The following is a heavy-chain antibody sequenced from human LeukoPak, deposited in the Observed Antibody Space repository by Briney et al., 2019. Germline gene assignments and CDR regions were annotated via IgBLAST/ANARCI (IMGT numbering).Heavy chain of an antibody. D-gene: IGHD3-22*01. CDR1: GFIFSNFS. V-gene: IGHV3-21*01. CDR3: ARDDYYDSSGYYQNYFDY. Sequence: GGSLRLSCAASGFIFSNFSLNWVRQAPGKGLEWVSSISSSSSYIYYADSVKGRFTISRDNAKNSLYLQMNSLRAEDTAVYYCARDDYYDSSGYYQNYFDYWGQGTLVTVSS. J-gene: IGHJ4*02. CDR2: ISSSSSYI.